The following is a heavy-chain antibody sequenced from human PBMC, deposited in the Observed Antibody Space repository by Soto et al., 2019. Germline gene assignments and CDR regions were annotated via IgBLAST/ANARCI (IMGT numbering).Heavy chain of an antibody. D-gene: IGHD6-19*01. CDR1: GFTFSSYA. CDR3: SKDQLKGIAVAGPKYFDP. Sequence: EVLLLESGGGLVQPGGSLRLSCAASGFTFSSYAMSWVRQAPGKGLEWVSFISGSGGTTYYADSVKGRFTISRDNSKNTLFLQMNSLRAEETAVYYCSKDQLKGIAVAGPKYFDPWGQGTLVTVSS. CDR2: ISGSGGTT. J-gene: IGHJ5*02. V-gene: IGHV3-23*01.